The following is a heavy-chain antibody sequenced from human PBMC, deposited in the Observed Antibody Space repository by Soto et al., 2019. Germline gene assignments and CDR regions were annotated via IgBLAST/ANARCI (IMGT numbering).Heavy chain of an antibody. J-gene: IGHJ6*02. CDR3: AKGRNHYCYYGVDV. V-gene: IGHV3-23*01. CDR2: IIDSGAGA. CDR1: GFTVSSCA. Sequence: GGSQRLSCEASGFTVSSCAWGWVRQDPGKGLEWVSDIIDSGAGAYYAGSVKGRFPISRYNSKGTPYLRMHSRRAGGKSLYDWAKGRNHYCYYGVDVWGQGTTVTVSS.